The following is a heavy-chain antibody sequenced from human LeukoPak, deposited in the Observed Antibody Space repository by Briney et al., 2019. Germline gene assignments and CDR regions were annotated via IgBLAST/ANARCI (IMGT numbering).Heavy chain of an antibody. CDR1: GGSISSSSYS. Sequence: SQTLSLTCTVSGGSISSSSYSWGWIRQPPGKGLEWIGSIYYSGSTYYNPSLKSRVTISVDTSKNQFSLKLSSVTAADTAVYYCARPSGPYSGSPLGAFDIWGQGTMVTVSS. J-gene: IGHJ3*02. D-gene: IGHD1-26*01. CDR3: ARPSGPYSGSPLGAFDI. CDR2: IYYSGST. V-gene: IGHV4-39*01.